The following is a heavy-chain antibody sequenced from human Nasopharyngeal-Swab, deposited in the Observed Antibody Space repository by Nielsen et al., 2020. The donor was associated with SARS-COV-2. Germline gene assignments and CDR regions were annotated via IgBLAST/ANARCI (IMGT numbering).Heavy chain of an antibody. Sequence: WIRQPPGKALEWLSLIYWDGDKYYSKSLKTRLTISNDTSKNQVVLTMTNMDPVNIATYYCARMQTTNGGYFDYWGQGTLVTVSS. J-gene: IGHJ4*02. D-gene: IGHD4-11*01. V-gene: IGHV2-70*01. CDR3: ARMQTTNGGYFDY. CDR2: IYWDGDK.